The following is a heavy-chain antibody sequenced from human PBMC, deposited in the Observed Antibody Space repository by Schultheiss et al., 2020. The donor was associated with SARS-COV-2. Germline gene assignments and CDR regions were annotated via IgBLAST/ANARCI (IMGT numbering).Heavy chain of an antibody. Sequence: GESLKISCAASGFTFSSYGMHWVRQAPGKGLEWVAFISYDGSNKYYADSVKGRFTISRENYKNTLYLQMNSLRAEDTAVYYCAKAYGGGDCYWAYDAFDIWGQGTMVTVSS. J-gene: IGHJ3*02. V-gene: IGHV3-30*18. CDR2: ISYDGSNK. CDR1: GFTFSSYG. CDR3: AKAYGGGDCYWAYDAFDI. D-gene: IGHD2-21*01.